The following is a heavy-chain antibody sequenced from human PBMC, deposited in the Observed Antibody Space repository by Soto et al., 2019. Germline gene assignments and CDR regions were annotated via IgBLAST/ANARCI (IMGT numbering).Heavy chain of an antibody. Sequence: EVQLVESGGGLVQPGGSLRLSCAASGCTFSSYWLHWVRQAPGKGLMWVSRIKSDGITTNYADSVKGRFTISRDNARNTVYLQMNSLRGDDTAVYFCARGALYAFYLDVWGKGTTVTVSS. D-gene: IGHD3-16*01. CDR1: GCTFSSYW. CDR3: ARGALYAFYLDV. CDR2: IKSDGITT. J-gene: IGHJ6*03. V-gene: IGHV3-74*01.